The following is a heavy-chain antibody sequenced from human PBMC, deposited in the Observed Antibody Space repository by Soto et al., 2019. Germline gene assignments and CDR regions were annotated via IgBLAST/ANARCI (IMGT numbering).Heavy chain of an antibody. J-gene: IGHJ4*02. CDR3: ARAEAVVSPLDY. CDR1: GGSISSYY. D-gene: IGHD2-15*01. Sequence: QVQLQESGPGLVKPSETLSLTCTVSGGSISSYYWSWIRQPPGKGLEWIGYIYYSGSTNYNPSLKSRVTISVDTSKNQFSLKLSSVTAADTAVYYCARAEAVVSPLDYWGQGTLVTVSS. CDR2: IYYSGST. V-gene: IGHV4-59*01.